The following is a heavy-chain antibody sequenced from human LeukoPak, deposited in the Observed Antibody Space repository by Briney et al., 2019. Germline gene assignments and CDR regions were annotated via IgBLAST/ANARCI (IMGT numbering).Heavy chain of an antibody. D-gene: IGHD6-6*01. CDR1: GYSFTNYW. CDR3: AGREYSSFYGMDV. V-gene: IGHV5-51*01. J-gene: IGHJ6*02. Sequence: GESLKISCKGSGYSFTNYWIVWVRQMPGKGLEWMGIIFPGDSDTRYSPSFQGQVTISADKSITTAYLQWSSLKASDTAMYYCAGREYSSFYGMDVWGQGTTVTVSS. CDR2: IFPGDSDT.